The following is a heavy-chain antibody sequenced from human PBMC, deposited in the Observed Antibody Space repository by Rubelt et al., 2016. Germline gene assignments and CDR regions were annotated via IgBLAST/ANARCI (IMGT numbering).Heavy chain of an antibody. V-gene: IGHV4-59*12. CDR1: GGSISSYY. J-gene: IGHJ2*01. CDR3: ARCSSSDCQGFDL. Sequence: QVQLQESGPGLVKPSETLSLTCTVSGGSISSYYWSWIRQPPGKGLEWIGEINDSGGTNYNPSLMSRVTISMDTSKNQISRNLSSVTAVDTAVYYCARCSSSDCQGFDLWGRGTLVTVSS. D-gene: IGHD6-19*01. CDR2: INDSGGT.